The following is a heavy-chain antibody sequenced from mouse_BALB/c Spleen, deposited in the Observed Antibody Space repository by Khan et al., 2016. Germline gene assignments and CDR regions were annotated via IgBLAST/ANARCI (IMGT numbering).Heavy chain of an antibody. CDR1: GYAFTNYG. CDR2: IYPGDGDT. J-gene: IGHJ2*01. Sequence: QVQLKESGAELARPGASVKLSCKASGYAFTNYGMQWVKQRPGQGLEWIGAIYPGDGDTRYTQKFKDKATLTADKSYSTAYMKLSSLASEDPAVCYYARGNAYCDCDYWGHGTTLTVSS. CDR3: ARGNAYCDCDY. D-gene: IGHD2-4*01. V-gene: IGHV1-87*01.